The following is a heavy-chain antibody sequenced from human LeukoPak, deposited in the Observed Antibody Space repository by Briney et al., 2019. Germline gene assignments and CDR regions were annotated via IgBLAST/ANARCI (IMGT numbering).Heavy chain of an antibody. CDR3: ARTVATIEGFYYGMDV. V-gene: IGHV3-23*01. CDR2: ISAGAGTT. J-gene: IGHJ6*04. CDR1: ELTFTRSA. Sequence: GGSRKPSWAAPELTFTRSAWTWVGKVPGKGLDWAPVISAGAGTTYYADSVKGRFTISTDNSKNMLYMQMNSLRAEDTAVYYCARTVATIEGFYYGMDVWGKGTTVTVSS. D-gene: IGHD5-12*01.